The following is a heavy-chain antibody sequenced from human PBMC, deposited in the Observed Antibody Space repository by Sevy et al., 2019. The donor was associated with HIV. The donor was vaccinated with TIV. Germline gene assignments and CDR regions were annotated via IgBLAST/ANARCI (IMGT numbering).Heavy chain of an antibody. Sequence: GGSLRLSCAASGFTFSIYDMHWVRQATEKGLEWVSVINTVGDTYYPGSVKGRFTISRENAKNSLYLQMNSLRAGDTAVYYCARGALSGSYGGPLDYWGQGTLVTVSS. CDR2: INTVGDT. D-gene: IGHD1-26*01. J-gene: IGHJ4*02. CDR1: GFTFSIYD. CDR3: ARGALSGSYGGPLDY. V-gene: IGHV3-13*01.